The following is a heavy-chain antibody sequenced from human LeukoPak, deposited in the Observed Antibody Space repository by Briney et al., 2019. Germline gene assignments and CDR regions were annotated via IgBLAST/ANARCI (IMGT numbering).Heavy chain of an antibody. CDR2: IYYSGST. CDR3: ARGAVAGTLVDY. J-gene: IGHJ4*02. V-gene: IGHV4-39*07. D-gene: IGHD6-19*01. CDR1: GGSISSSSYY. Sequence: SETLSLTCTVSGGSISSSSYYWGWIRQLPGKGLEWIGSIYYSGSTYYNPSLKSRVTISVDTSKNQFSLKLSSVTAADTAVYYCARGAVAGTLVDYWGQGTLVTVSS.